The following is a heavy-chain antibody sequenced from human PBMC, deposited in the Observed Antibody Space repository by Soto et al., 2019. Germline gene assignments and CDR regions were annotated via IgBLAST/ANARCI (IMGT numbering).Heavy chain of an antibody. CDR2: IGGSGATT. D-gene: IGHD5-12*01. CDR3: AKDRLSSPCTWFDS. CDR1: GFTFDNYA. Sequence: PGGSLRLSCAASGFTFDNYAMSWVRQAPGKGLEWVSGIGGSGATTYYAHSVKGRFTISRDNSKNTLYLQMNSLRAEVTAVYYCAKDRLSSPCTWFDSWGQGTLVTVSS. J-gene: IGHJ5*01. V-gene: IGHV3-23*01.